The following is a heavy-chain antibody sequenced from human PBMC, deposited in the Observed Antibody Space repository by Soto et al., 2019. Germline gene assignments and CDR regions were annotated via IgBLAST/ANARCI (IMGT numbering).Heavy chain of an antibody. J-gene: IGHJ4*02. D-gene: IGHD6-25*01. CDR1: GDSINNIEYY. V-gene: IGHV4-30-4*01. CDR2: FYYSGNP. Sequence: PSETLSLTCTVSGDSINNIEYYWTWIRQSPGKGLEWIGYFYYSGNPYYNPSLKSRVTISLDKSTNQFSLRLSSVTAADPAVYYCARKSRAAYYFDYWGQGALVTVSS. CDR3: ARKSRAAYYFDY.